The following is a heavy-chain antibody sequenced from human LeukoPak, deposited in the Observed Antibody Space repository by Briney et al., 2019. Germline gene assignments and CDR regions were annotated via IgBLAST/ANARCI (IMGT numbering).Heavy chain of an antibody. CDR1: GGTFSSYA. CDR3: ASSGWYGGRHVNFDY. Sequence: GSSVKVSCKASGGTFSSYAISWVRQAPGQGLEWMGGIIPIFGTANYAQKFQGRVTITADESTSTAYMEPSSLRSEDTAVYYCASSGWYGGRHVNFDYWGQGTLVTVSS. V-gene: IGHV1-69*01. CDR2: IIPIFGTA. J-gene: IGHJ4*02. D-gene: IGHD6-19*01.